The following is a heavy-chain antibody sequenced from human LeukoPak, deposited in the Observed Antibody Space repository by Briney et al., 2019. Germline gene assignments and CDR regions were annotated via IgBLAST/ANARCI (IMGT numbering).Heavy chain of an antibody. V-gene: IGHV3-73*01. CDR1: GFAFSASA. CDR3: TTFEAASGTYYNLGY. D-gene: IGHD3-10*01. Sequence: GGSLRLSCAASGFAFSASAMHWVRQASGKGLEWVGRIGSKAHSSSTAYAPSVKGRFAISRDDSKNTAYLQINSLKTEDTAVYYCTTFEAASGTYYNLGYWGQGTLVTVSS. J-gene: IGHJ4*02. CDR2: IGSKAHSSST.